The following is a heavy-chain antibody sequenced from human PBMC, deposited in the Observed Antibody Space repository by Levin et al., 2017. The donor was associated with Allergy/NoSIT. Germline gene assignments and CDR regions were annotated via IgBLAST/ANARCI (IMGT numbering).Heavy chain of an antibody. D-gene: IGHD3-10*01. V-gene: IGHV3-23*01. Sequence: PGESLKISCAASGFTFDTYAMSWVRQAPGKGLEWVSAISGSGGSPYYADSVKGRFTISRDNSQNTLYLQVNSLRAEDTALYYCAKDGKKTSGSYYNYYFDYWGQGTLVTVSS. CDR2: ISGSGGSP. J-gene: IGHJ4*02. CDR1: GFTFDTYA. CDR3: AKDGKKTSGSYYNYYFDY.